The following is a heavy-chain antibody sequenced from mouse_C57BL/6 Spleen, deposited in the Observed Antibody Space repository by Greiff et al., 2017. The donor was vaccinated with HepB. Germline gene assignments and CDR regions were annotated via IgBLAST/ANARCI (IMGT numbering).Heavy chain of an antibody. D-gene: IGHD2-1*01. Sequence: LVKPGASVKISCKASGYAFSSSWMNWVKQRPGKGLEWIGRIYPGDGDTNYNGKFKGKATLTADKSSSTAYMQLSSLTSEDSAVYFCARGGNYNAMDYWGQGTSVTVSS. CDR1: GYAFSSSW. CDR3: ARGGNYNAMDY. V-gene: IGHV1-82*01. CDR2: IYPGDGDT. J-gene: IGHJ4*01.